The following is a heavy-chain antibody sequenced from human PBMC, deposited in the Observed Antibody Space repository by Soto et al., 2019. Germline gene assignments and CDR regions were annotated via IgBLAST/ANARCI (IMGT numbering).Heavy chain of an antibody. V-gene: IGHV4-31*01. CDR2: IYYAGTM. D-gene: IGHD3-16*01. Sequence: SETLSLTCTVSGGSINTSGFYWGWIRQHPGKGLEWIGYIYYAGTMYYNPSLESPVSLSVDTSKNQFSLKMSSVTAADTAVYYCARETFYYDTSTYAFDIWGQGTMVTVSS. CDR3: ARETFYYDTSTYAFDI. J-gene: IGHJ3*02. CDR1: GGSINTSGFY.